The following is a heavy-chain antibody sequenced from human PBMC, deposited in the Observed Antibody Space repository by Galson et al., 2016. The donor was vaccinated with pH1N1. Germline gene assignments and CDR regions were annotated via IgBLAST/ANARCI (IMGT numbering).Heavy chain of an antibody. CDR1: GYRFTSYW. D-gene: IGHD4-17*01. V-gene: IGHV5-51*01. Sequence: QSGAEVKKPGESLKISCKASGYRFTSYWIAWVRQEHGKGLECVGVVNPGGSTIRYSPPFQGQVTISSDKSIHSAYLQWSSLKASDTATYCCARQDDFGDYRGDALDIWGQGTRVIVSS. CDR2: VNPGGSTI. CDR3: ARQDDFGDYRGDALDI. J-gene: IGHJ3*02.